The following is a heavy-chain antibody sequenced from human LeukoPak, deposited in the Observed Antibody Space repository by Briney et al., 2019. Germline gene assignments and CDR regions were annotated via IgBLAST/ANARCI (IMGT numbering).Heavy chain of an antibody. Sequence: PSETLSLTCTVTGGSISSYYWSWIRQPPGKGLEWIGYIYYSGSTNYNPSLKSRVTISVDTSKNQFSLKLSSVTAAGTAVYYCARGSIYHGSGSYQAHFDYWGQGALVTVSS. V-gene: IGHV4-59*01. J-gene: IGHJ4*02. CDR1: GGSISSYY. CDR3: ARGSIYHGSGSYQAHFDY. CDR2: IYYSGST. D-gene: IGHD3-10*01.